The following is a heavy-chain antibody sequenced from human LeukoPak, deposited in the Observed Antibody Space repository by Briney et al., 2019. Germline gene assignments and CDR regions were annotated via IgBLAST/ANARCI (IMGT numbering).Heavy chain of an antibody. D-gene: IGHD3-22*01. CDR3: ARGEYYSDTSSYFDY. J-gene: IGHJ4*02. CDR2: ISYGGSNK. CDR1: GFTFSSYG. Sequence: GRSLRLSCAASGFTFSSYGMNWVRQAPGKGLEWVAVISYGGSNKYYADSVKGRFTISRDNSKNTLFVQMSSLRAEDTAVYYCARGEYYSDTSSYFDYWGQGTLVTVSS. V-gene: IGHV3-30*03.